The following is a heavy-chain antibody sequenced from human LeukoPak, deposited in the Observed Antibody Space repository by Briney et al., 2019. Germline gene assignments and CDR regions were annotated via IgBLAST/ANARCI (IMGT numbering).Heavy chain of an antibody. Sequence: KPSETLSLTCAVSGYSISSGYYWGWIRQPPGKGLEWIGSIYHSGSTYYNPSLKSRVTISVDTSKNQFSLKLSSVTAADTAVYYCARDDYGVFDYWGQGTLVTVSS. CDR3: ARDDYGVFDY. V-gene: IGHV4-38-2*02. J-gene: IGHJ4*02. D-gene: IGHD4-17*01. CDR2: IYHSGST. CDR1: GYSISSGYY.